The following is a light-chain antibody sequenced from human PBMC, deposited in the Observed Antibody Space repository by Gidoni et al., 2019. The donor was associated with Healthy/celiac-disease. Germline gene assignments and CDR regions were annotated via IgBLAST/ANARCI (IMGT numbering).Light chain of an antibody. CDR2: GAS. CDR1: QSVSSSY. Sequence: ENVLTQSPGTLSLSPGERATLSCRASQSVSSSYLAWYQQKPGQAPRLLIYGASSRATGIPDRFSVSGSGTDFTLTISRLDPEDFAVYYCQQYGSSPLTFGGXTKVEIK. CDR3: QQYGSSPLT. V-gene: IGKV3-20*01. J-gene: IGKJ4*01.